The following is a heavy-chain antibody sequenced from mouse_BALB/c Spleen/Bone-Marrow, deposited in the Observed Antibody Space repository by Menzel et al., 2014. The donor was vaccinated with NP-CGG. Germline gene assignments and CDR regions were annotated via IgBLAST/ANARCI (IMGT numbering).Heavy chain of an antibody. CDR2: INPYNDGP. Sequence: EVQRVESGPELVKPGASVKMSCKASGYTFTSYIMHWVKQKPGQGLEWIGYINPYNDGPKYNEKFEGKATLTSDKSSSTAYMELGSLTSEDSAVYYCAGEVVATDYFDSWGQGTTHTVSS. J-gene: IGHJ2*01. CDR3: AGEVVATDYFDS. D-gene: IGHD1-1*01. CDR1: GYTFTSYI. V-gene: IGHV1-14*01.